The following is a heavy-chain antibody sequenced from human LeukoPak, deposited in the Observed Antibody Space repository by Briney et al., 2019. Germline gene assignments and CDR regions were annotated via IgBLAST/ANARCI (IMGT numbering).Heavy chain of an antibody. J-gene: IGHJ4*02. Sequence: ASVKVSCKASGYTFTGYYMHWVRLAPGQGLEWMGWINPNSGGTNYAQKFQGRVTMTRDTSISTAYMELSRLRSDDTAVYYCASILGYCSGGDCLDYWGQGTLVTVSS. CDR3: ASILGYCSGGDCLDY. D-gene: IGHD2-15*01. CDR2: INPNSGGT. CDR1: GYTFTGYY. V-gene: IGHV1-2*02.